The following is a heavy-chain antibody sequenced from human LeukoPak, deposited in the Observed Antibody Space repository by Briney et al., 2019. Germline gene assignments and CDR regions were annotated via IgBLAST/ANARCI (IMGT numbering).Heavy chain of an antibody. Sequence: KSGGSLRLSCVASGFTFRNAWMSWVRQAPGKGLEWVGRIKSRADGGTIDYAAPVKGRFTISRDDSKNTLYLQMNSLKTEDTAVYYCTTAVWELQAWGQGTLVTVSS. V-gene: IGHV3-15*01. D-gene: IGHD1-26*01. CDR1: GFTFRNAW. J-gene: IGHJ5*02. CDR3: TTAVWELQA. CDR2: IKSRADGGTI.